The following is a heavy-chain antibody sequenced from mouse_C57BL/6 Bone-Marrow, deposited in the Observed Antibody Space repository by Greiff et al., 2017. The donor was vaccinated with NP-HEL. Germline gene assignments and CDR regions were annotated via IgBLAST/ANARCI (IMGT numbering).Heavy chain of an antibody. CDR1: GYTFTSYW. J-gene: IGHJ3*01. V-gene: IGHV1-50*01. CDR2: IDPSDSYT. Sequence: QVQLQQPGAELVKPGASVKLSCKASGYTFTSYWMQWVKLRPGQGLEWIGEIDPSDSYTNYNQKFKGKATLTVDTSSSTAYMQLSSLTSEDSAVYYCARRGGWPFAYWGQGTLVTVSA. CDR3: ARRGGWPFAY. D-gene: IGHD2-3*01.